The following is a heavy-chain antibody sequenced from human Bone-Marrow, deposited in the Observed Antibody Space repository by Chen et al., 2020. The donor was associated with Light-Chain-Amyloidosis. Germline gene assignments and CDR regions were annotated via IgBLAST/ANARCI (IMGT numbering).Heavy chain of an antibody. CDR2: SSGSGGST. CDR3: AKDVTRSDTFWYYFDY. CDR1: GFTFSSYA. J-gene: IGHJ4*02. V-gene: IGHV3-23*01. D-gene: IGHD5-18*01. Sequence: EVQLLESGGGLVQPGGSLRLSCAASGFTFSSYAMSWVRQAPGKGLEWVSASSGSGGSTSYADSVKGRFTISRDNSKNTLYLQMNSLRAEDTAVYYCAKDVTRSDTFWYYFDYWGQGTLVTVSS.